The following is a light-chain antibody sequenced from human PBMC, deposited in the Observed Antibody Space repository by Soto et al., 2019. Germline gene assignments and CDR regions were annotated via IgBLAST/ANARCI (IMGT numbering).Light chain of an antibody. Sequence: DIVMTQSPLSLPVTPGEPASISCRSSQSLLHSNGYNYLDWYLQKPGQSPQLLIYLGSNRSSGVPDRFSGSGSGTDFKLKISRVEAEYVGVYYCMQALHTPLTFGGGTKVESK. J-gene: IGKJ4*01. CDR3: MQALHTPLT. CDR1: QSLLHSNGYNY. CDR2: LGS. V-gene: IGKV2-28*01.